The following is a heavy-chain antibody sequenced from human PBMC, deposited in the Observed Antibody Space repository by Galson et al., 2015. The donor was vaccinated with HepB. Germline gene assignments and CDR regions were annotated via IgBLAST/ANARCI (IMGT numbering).Heavy chain of an antibody. D-gene: IGHD1-1*01. Sequence: SVKVSCKASGGTFSSYAISWVRQAPGQGLEWMGRIIPILGIANYAQKFQGRVTITADKSTSTAYMELSSLRSEDTAVYYCARGEGTTPGRFDYWGQGTLVTVSS. CDR2: IIPILGIA. J-gene: IGHJ4*02. V-gene: IGHV1-69*04. CDR1: GGTFSSYA. CDR3: ARGEGTTPGRFDY.